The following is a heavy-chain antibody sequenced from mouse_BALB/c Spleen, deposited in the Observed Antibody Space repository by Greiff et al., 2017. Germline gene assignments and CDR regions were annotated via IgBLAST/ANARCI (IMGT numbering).Heavy chain of an antibody. CDR3: ARQKGNYLSWFAY. D-gene: IGHD2-1*01. CDR1: GFTFSSYA. CDR2: ISSGGSYT. V-gene: IGHV5-9-3*01. J-gene: IGHJ3*01. Sequence: EVMLVESGGGLVKPGGSLKLSCAASGFTFSSYAMSWVRQTPEKRLEWVATISSGGSYTYYPDSVKGRFTISRDNAKNTLYLQMSSLRSEDTAMYYCARQKGNYLSWFAYWGQGTLVTVSA.